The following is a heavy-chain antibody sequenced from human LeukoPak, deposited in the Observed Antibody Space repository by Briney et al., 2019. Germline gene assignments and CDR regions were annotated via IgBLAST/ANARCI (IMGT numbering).Heavy chain of an antibody. J-gene: IGHJ4*02. CDR3: AKGGYDYVEVAYFDY. Sequence: GGSLRLSCAASGFTFSDYSMNWVGQAPGKGLEWVSTIIGSSGSTFYAPSAKGRFTISKDTSKNTLYLHMSSLRADDTAVYYCAKGGYDYVEVAYFDYWGQGTLVTVSS. CDR2: IIGSSGST. V-gene: IGHV3-23*01. CDR1: GFTFSDYS. D-gene: IGHD5-12*01.